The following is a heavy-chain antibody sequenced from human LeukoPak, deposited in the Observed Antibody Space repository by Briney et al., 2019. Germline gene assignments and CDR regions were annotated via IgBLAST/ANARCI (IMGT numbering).Heavy chain of an antibody. D-gene: IGHD3-3*01. CDR1: GFTFSSYA. J-gene: IGHJ4*02. CDR2: ISGSGGST. V-gene: IGHV3-23*01. CDR3: AKGPSLRFLDY. Sequence: GGSLRLSCAASGFTFSSYAMCWVRQALGKGLEWVSAISGSGGSTYYADSVKGRFTISRDNSKNTLYLQMNSLRAEDTAVYYCAKGPSLRFLDYWGQGTLVTVSS.